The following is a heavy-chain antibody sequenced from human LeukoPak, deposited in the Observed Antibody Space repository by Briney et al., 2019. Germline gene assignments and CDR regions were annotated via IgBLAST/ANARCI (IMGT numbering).Heavy chain of an antibody. CDR1: GFTFSSYS. D-gene: IGHD3-3*01. J-gene: IGHJ3*02. Sequence: PGGSLRLSCAASGFTFSSYSMNWVRQAPGKGLEWVSSISSSSSYIYYADSVKGRFTISRDNAKNSLYLQMNRLRAEDTAVYYCARLFFSWSGHAFDIWGQGTMVTVSS. V-gene: IGHV3-21*01. CDR3: ARLFFSWSGHAFDI. CDR2: ISSSSSYI.